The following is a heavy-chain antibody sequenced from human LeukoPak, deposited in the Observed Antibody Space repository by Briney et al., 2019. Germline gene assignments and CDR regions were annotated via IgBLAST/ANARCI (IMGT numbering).Heavy chain of an antibody. CDR2: IHYSGTT. Sequence: SETLSLTCTVSGGSISSYYWSWIRQPPGKGLEWVAYIHYSGTTNYNPSLKSRVTISVDTSENQLSLRLSSVTAADTAVYYCARETLMPAADYWGQGTLVTVSS. J-gene: IGHJ4*02. CDR3: ARETLMPAADY. CDR1: GGSISSYY. D-gene: IGHD2-2*01. V-gene: IGHV4-59*12.